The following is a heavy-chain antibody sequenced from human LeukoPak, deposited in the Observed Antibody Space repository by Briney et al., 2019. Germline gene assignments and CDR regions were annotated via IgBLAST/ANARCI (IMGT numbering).Heavy chain of an antibody. CDR2: INHSGSS. D-gene: IGHD3-10*01. Sequence: PSETLSLTCAVYGGSFSGYYWSWIRQPPGKGLEWIGEINHSGSSNNNPSLKSRVPISVDTSKNQFSLKLSSVTAADTAVYYCARGRYYGSGSVYWGQGTLVTVSS. J-gene: IGHJ4*02. CDR1: GGSFSGYY. CDR3: ARGRYYGSGSVY. V-gene: IGHV4-34*01.